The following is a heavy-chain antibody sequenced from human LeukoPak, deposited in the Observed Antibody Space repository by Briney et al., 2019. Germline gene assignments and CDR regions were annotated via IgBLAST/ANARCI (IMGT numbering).Heavy chain of an antibody. J-gene: IGHJ4*02. D-gene: IGHD6-19*01. CDR3: ILAVAGTWVY. Sequence: GGSLRLSCAASGFTFSSYAMPWVRQAPGKGLEWVAVISYDGSNKYYADSVKGRFTISRDNSKNTLYLQMNSLRAEDTAVYYSILAVAGTWVYWGQGTLVTVSS. CDR1: GFTFSSYA. V-gene: IGHV3-30-3*01. CDR2: ISYDGSNK.